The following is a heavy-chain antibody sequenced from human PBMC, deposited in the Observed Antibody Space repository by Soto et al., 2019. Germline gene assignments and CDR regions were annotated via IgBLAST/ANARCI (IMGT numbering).Heavy chain of an antibody. CDR1: GFTFGGYG. CDR3: ARAKWHDGSGRVREFDY. V-gene: IGHV3-33*01. J-gene: IGHJ4*02. Sequence: AGGSLRLSCAASGFTFGGYGMHWVRQAPGKGLEWAAAISYDGRNTYYADSVQGRFAISRDNSKNTMYLQMNSLRVEDTAVYYCARAKWHDGSGRVREFDYWGQGALVTSPQ. CDR2: ISYDGRNT. D-gene: IGHD3-10*01.